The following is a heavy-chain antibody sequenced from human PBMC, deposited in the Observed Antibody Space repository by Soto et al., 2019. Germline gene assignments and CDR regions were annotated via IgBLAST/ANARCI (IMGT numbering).Heavy chain of an antibody. Sequence: QAQLAQSGAEERKPGASVKVSCEATGYTFTAYAMHWVRQAPGQRLEWMGWIKPANGDTKYSQKLQGRLTITIDTSANTMYMELSSLTSEDTAMYYCTRSAISPYGGLIGPFDYWGQGNLVTVSS. CDR3: TRSAISPYGGLIGPFDY. V-gene: IGHV1-3*05. J-gene: IGHJ4*02. D-gene: IGHD3-16*02. CDR2: IKPANGDT. CDR1: GYTFTAYA.